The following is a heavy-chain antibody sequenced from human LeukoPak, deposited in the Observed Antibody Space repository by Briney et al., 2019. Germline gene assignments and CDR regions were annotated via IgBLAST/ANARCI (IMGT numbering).Heavy chain of an antibody. CDR2: IYYSGST. Sequence: SETLSLTCTVSGGSISSSSYYWGWIRQPPGKGLEWIGSIYYSGSTYYNPSLKSRVTISVDTSKNQFSLKLSSVTAADTAVYYCASGAGGIDAFDIWGKGTTVTVTS. J-gene: IGHJ3*02. D-gene: IGHD1-26*01. CDR1: GGSISSSSYY. CDR3: ASGAGGIDAFDI. V-gene: IGHV4-39*07.